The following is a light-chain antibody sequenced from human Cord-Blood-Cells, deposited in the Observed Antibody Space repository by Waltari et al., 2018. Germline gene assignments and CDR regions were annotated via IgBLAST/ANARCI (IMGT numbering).Light chain of an antibody. CDR1: QSISSY. V-gene: IGKV1-39*01. CDR3: QQSYSTPYS. CDR2: AAS. J-gene: IGKJ2*03. Sequence: DIQMTQSPSSLSASVGHSVTITCRASQSISSYLNWYQQKPGKAPKLLTYAASSLQSGVPSRFSGSGSGTDFTLTISSLQPEDVATYYCQQSYSTPYSFGQGTKLEIK.